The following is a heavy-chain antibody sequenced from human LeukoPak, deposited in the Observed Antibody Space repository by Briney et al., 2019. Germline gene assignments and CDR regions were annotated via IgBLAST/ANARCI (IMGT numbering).Heavy chain of an antibody. D-gene: IGHD3-10*01. J-gene: IGHJ4*02. Sequence: AGSLRLSCAASGFTFDDYAIHWVRQAPGKGLEWVSLISGDGGSTYYADSVKGPFTISRDNSKNSLYLQMNDLRTEDTAVYYCARDRGVYTYWGQGTLVTVSS. CDR1: GFTFDDYA. CDR2: ISGDGGST. V-gene: IGHV3-43*02. CDR3: ARDRGVYTY.